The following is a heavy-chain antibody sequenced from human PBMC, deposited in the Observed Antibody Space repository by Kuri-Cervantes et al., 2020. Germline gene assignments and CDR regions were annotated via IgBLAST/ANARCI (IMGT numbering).Heavy chain of an antibody. Sequence: GSLRLSCTVSGDGISTHYWSWIRQPPGKGLEWIGYMYHSGSVNYAPSVRGRITISVDTSKSHFSLKLTSATAADTAVYYCASGGTYGIPKYYYYMDVWGNGTTVTVSS. V-gene: IGHV4-59*11. J-gene: IGHJ6*03. CDR3: ASGGTYGIPKYYYYMDV. CDR2: MYHSGSV. CDR1: GDGISTHY. D-gene: IGHD3-10*01.